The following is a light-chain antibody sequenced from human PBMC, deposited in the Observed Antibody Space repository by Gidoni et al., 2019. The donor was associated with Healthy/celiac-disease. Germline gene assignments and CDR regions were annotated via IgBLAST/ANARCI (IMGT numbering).Light chain of an antibody. CDR3: QQSYSTPLT. CDR2: AAS. CDR1: QSISSY. V-gene: IGKV1-39*01. Sequence: DIQMTQSPSSLSASLGDRVTITCRASQSISSYLNWYQQKPGKAPKLLFYAASSLQSGVPSRFSGSGSGTDFTLTISSLQPEDFATYYCQQSYSTPLTFGGGTKVEIK. J-gene: IGKJ4*01.